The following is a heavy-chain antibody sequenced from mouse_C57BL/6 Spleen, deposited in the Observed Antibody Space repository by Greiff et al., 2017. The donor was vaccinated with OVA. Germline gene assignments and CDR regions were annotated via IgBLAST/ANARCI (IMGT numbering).Heavy chain of an antibody. CDR2: RHPYNGGT. J-gene: IGHJ3*01. CDR1: GYTFTDYY. CDR3: ASSCLLPAWFAY. V-gene: IGHV1-19*01. Sequence: EVQLQQSGPVLVKPGASVKMSCKASGYTFTDYYMNWVTARPSHIREWTVARHPYNGGTSYNQKFKGKATLTADKSSSTAYMELNSLTSEDSAVYYCASSCLLPAWFAYWGQGTLVTVSA. D-gene: IGHD2-10*01.